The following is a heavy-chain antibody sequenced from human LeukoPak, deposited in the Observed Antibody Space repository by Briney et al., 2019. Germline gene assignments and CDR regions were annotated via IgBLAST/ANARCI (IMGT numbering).Heavy chain of an antibody. CDR1: GFTFSSYS. CDR3: AREEYSGSYYFDY. V-gene: IGHV3-21*01. J-gene: IGHJ4*02. Sequence: AGRSLRLSCAASGFTFSSYSMNWVRQAPGKGLEWVSSISSSSSYIYYADSVKGQFTISRDNAKNSLYLQMNSLRAEDTAVYYCAREEYSGSYYFDYWGQGTLVTVSS. CDR2: ISSSSSYI. D-gene: IGHD1-26*01.